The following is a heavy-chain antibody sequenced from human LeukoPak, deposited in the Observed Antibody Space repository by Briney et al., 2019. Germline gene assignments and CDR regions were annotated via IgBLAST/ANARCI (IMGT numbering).Heavy chain of an antibody. CDR3: TRVEETATTAAIIRKYSYYYYYMDV. CDR1: GFTFSTYR. Sequence: GGSLRLSCAASGFTFSTYRMSWVRQAPGEGLEWVANIKQDGSEKHYVDSVKGRFTIPRDNAKNSPYLQMSSLRAEDTAVYYCTRVEETATTAAIIRKYSYYYYYMDVWGKGNTVTVSS. V-gene: IGHV3-7*01. D-gene: IGHD4-11*01. CDR2: IKQDGSEK. J-gene: IGHJ6*03.